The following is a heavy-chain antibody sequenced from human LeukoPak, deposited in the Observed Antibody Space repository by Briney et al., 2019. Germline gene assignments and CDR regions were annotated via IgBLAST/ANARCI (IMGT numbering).Heavy chain of an antibody. CDR1: GFTFDDYT. J-gene: IGHJ4*02. D-gene: IGHD2-2*02. CDR2: ISGDGGRT. V-gene: IGHV3-43*02. Sequence: GGSLRLSCAASGFTFDDYTMHWVRQTPGKGLEWVSLISGDGGRTYSADSVKGRFTISRDNSKSSLYLQMNSLRTEDTALYYCVKDIYLDFWGQGILVTVSS. CDR3: VKDIYLDF.